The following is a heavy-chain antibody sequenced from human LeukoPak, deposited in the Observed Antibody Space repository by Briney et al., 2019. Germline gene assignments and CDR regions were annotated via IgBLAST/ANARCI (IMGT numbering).Heavy chain of an antibody. J-gene: IGHJ4*02. CDR3: AKDSKTYYELLTGYDY. Sequence: PGGTLRLSCAASGFTFDDYAMHRGRQAPGKGWGWGSGISWNSGSIGYADYGNGRVTIHRANAKNYLYLQMNSLRAEDTALYYCAKDSKTYYELLTGYDYWGQGTLVTVSS. V-gene: IGHV3-9*01. CDR1: GFTFDDYA. CDR2: ISWNSGSI. D-gene: IGHD3-9*01.